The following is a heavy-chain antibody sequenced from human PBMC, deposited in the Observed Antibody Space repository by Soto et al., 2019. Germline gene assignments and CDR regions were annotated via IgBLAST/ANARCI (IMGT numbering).Heavy chain of an antibody. CDR2: IIPIFGTA. D-gene: IGHD5-12*01. Sequence: QVQLVQSGAEVKKPGSSVKVSCKASGGTFSSYAISWVRQAPGQGLEWMGGIIPIFGTANYAQKFQGRVTITADESTSTAYMELSSLRSEDTAVYYCARNTAEDGYNFYYYYYYGMDVWGQGTTVTVSS. CDR3: ARNTAEDGYNFYYYYYYGMDV. CDR1: GGTFSSYA. J-gene: IGHJ6*02. V-gene: IGHV1-69*01.